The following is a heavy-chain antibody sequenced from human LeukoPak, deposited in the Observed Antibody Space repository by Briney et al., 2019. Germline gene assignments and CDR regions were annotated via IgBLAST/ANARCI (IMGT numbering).Heavy chain of an antibody. Sequence: GGSLRLSCAASGFTFSSYSMNWVRQAPGKGLEWVSYISSSSSTIYYADSVKGRFTISRDNAKNSLYLQMNGLRAEDTAVYYCAREDIVATIAGLYYYYGMDVWGQGTTVTVSS. CDR2: ISSSSSTI. J-gene: IGHJ6*02. V-gene: IGHV3-48*01. D-gene: IGHD5-12*01. CDR3: AREDIVATIAGLYYYYGMDV. CDR1: GFTFSSYS.